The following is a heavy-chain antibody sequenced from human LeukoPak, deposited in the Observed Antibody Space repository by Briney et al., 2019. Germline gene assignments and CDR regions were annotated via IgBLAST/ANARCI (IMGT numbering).Heavy chain of an antibody. CDR1: GFTFSSYA. Sequence: PGGSLRLSCAASGFTFSSYAMSWVRQAPGKGLEWVSSISSSSSYIYYTDSVKGRFTISRDNAKNSLYLQMNSLRAEDTAVYYCARGRGYEGPRGLDCWGQGTLVTVSS. CDR3: ARGRGYEGPRGLDC. D-gene: IGHD5-12*01. V-gene: IGHV3-21*01. CDR2: ISSSSSYI. J-gene: IGHJ4*02.